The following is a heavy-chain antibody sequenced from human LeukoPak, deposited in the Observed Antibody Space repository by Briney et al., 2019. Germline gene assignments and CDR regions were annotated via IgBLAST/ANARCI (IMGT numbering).Heavy chain of an antibody. V-gene: IGHV3-30*14. D-gene: IGHD3-16*01. CDR3: ARDRPYYDKGDMDV. J-gene: IGHJ6*02. Sequence: GGSLRLSCSVSGFIFSGYAMHWVRQAPGKGLEWVAVISYDGNDKYYADSVKGRFTISRDSYRNTLYLHMTGLRADDTALYFCARDRPYYDKGDMDVWGQGTMVTVSS. CDR2: ISYDGNDK. CDR1: GFIFSGYA.